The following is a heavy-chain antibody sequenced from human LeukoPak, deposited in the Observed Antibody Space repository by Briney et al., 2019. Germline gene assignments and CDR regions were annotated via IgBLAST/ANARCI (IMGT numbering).Heavy chain of an antibody. CDR2: IYHSGST. V-gene: IGHV4-59*12. J-gene: IGHJ4*02. CDR3: ARDSGNYYDSSGYPY. Sequence: SETLSLTCTVSGGSISSYYWSWIRQPPGKGLEWIGYIYHSGSTYYNPSLKSRVTISVDRSKNQFSLKLSSVTAADTAVYYCARDSGNYYDSSGYPYWGPGTLVTVSS. CDR1: GGSISSYY. D-gene: IGHD3-22*01.